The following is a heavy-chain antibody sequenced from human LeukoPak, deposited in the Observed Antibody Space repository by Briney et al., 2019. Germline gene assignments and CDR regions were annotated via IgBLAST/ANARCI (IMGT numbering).Heavy chain of an antibody. J-gene: IGHJ4*02. CDR1: GFTFSSYA. D-gene: IGHD6-6*01. CDR3: VITSATGPLDY. V-gene: IGHV3-64D*09. CDR2: ISGNGGYT. Sequence: GGSLRLSCSASGFTFSSYAMHWVRQAPGKGLEYVSAISGNGGYTYYADSLKGRFTISRDNSKSTLYLQMSSLRVEDTAVYYCVITSATGPLDYWGQGTLVTVPS.